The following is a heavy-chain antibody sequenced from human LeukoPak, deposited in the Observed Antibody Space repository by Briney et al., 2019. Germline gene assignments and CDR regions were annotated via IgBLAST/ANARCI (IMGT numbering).Heavy chain of an antibody. J-gene: IGHJ5*02. Sequence: SETLSLTCTVSGGSISSSSYYWSWIRQPPGKGLEWIGSIYYSGSTYYNPSLKSRVSISVDTSRNQLSLRLTSVTAADTAVYYCARGVQGWFAPWGQGTLVTVSS. D-gene: IGHD3-10*01. CDR1: GGSISSSSYY. V-gene: IGHV4-39*07. CDR2: IYYSGST. CDR3: ARGVQGWFAP.